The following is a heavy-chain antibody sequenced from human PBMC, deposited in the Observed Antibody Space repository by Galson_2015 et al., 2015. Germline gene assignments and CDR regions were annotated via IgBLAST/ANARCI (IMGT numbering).Heavy chain of an antibody. J-gene: IGHJ4*02. D-gene: IGHD6-6*01. CDR2: INWNGGST. Sequence: SLRLSCAASGFTFDDYGMSWVRQAPGKGLEWVSGINWNGGSTGYADSVKGRFTISRDNAKNSLYLQMNSLRAEDTALYHCARARPSWEAEQHFDYWGQGTLVTVSS. CDR3: ARARPSWEAEQHFDY. CDR1: GFTFDDYG. V-gene: IGHV3-20*01.